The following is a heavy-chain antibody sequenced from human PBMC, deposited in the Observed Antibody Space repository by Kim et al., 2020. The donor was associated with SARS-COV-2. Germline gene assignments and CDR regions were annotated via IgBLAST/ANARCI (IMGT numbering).Heavy chain of an antibody. V-gene: IGHV3-7*03. J-gene: IGHJ4*02. CDR3: ARARGCAS. CDR1: GFNFNIYW. Sequence: GGSLRLSCAASGFNFNIYWMSWVRQAPGKGLEWVANIKEDGSEKYYVDSVKGLFTISRDNTKNSLFLQMNSLRAEDTAVYYCARARGCASWGQGTLVTVSS. D-gene: IGHD2-15*01. CDR2: IKEDGSEK.